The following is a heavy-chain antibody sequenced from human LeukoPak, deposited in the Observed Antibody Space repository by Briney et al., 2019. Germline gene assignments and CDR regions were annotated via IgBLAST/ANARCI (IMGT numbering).Heavy chain of an antibody. CDR2: IYYSGST. V-gene: IGHV4-31*03. D-gene: IGHD6-13*01. CDR1: GGSISSGGYY. CDR3: ARDRAAAAAFDY. Sequence: SETLSLTCTVSGGSISSGGYYWSWIRQHPGKGLEWIGYIYYSGSTYYNPSLKSRVTISVDTSKNQFSLKLSSVTAADTAVYYCARDRAAAAAFDYWGQGTLVTVS. J-gene: IGHJ4*02.